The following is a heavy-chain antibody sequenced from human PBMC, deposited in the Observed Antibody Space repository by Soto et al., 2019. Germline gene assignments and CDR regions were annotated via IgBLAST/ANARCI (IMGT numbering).Heavy chain of an antibody. CDR3: ARRQSGYGDYYFDY. CDR2: IYYSGST. CDR1: GGSISSYY. Sequence: SETLSLTCTVSGGSISSYYLSWIRQPPGKGLEWIGYIYYSGSTNYNPSLKSRVTISVDTSKNQFSLKLSSVTAADTAVYYCARRQSGYGDYYFDYWGQGTLVTVSS. V-gene: IGHV4-59*08. J-gene: IGHJ4*02. D-gene: IGHD4-17*01.